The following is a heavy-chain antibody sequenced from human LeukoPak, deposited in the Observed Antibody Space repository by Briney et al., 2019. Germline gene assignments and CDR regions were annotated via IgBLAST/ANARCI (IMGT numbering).Heavy chain of an antibody. D-gene: IGHD5-12*01. CDR1: GFTFTTSW. CDR2: INTDGSST. V-gene: IGHV3-74*01. Sequence: GGSLRLSCAASGFTFTTSWMHWFRQAPGKGLVWVSRINTDGSSTDYADSVKGRFTISRDNAKNTLYLQMNSLRAEDTAVYYCARDLDGYRSGNGAWGQGALVTVSS. J-gene: IGHJ5*02. CDR3: ARDLDGYRSGNGA.